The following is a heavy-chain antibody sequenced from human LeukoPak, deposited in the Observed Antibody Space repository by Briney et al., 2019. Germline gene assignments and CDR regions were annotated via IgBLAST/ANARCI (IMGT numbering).Heavy chain of an antibody. CDR3: AREKEIAVINWFDP. Sequence: GASVKASCKASGGTFSSYGISWVRQAPGQGLEWMGRIIPMLDIANYAQKFQGRVTITVDKSTSTAYMELSSLRSEDTAVYYCAREKEIAVINWFDPWGQGTQVTVSS. CDR2: IIPMLDIA. CDR1: GGTFSSYG. V-gene: IGHV1-69*04. J-gene: IGHJ5*02. D-gene: IGHD6-19*01.